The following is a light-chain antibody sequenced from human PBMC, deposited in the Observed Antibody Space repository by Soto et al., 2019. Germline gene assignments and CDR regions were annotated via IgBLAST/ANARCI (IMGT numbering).Light chain of an antibody. CDR3: QQSSSNTRT. V-gene: IGKV1-39*01. Sequence: DIQMTQSPFSLSASVGDRVTITCRASQPISNYLNWYQHKPGKAPKVLIYGASNLHSGVPSRFSGSGSGTDFTLTISSLQPEDFATYYCQQSSSNTRTFGQGTKV. J-gene: IGKJ2*02. CDR1: QPISNY. CDR2: GAS.